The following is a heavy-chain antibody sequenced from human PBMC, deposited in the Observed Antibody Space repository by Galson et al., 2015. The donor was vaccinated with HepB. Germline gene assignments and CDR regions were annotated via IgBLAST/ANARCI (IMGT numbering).Heavy chain of an antibody. J-gene: IGHJ1*01. CDR1: GGTFNNYS. D-gene: IGHD3-10*01. Sequence: SVKVSCKASGGTFNNYSISWVRQAPGQGLEWMGRIIPVFGIPNYAQKFQGRVTITADKSTSTAYMELSSLTSEDTAMYYCARRYYGSGSYYSSEYFQHWGQGTLVTVSS. CDR2: IIPVFGIP. CDR3: ARRYYGSGSYYSSEYFQH. V-gene: IGHV1-69*02.